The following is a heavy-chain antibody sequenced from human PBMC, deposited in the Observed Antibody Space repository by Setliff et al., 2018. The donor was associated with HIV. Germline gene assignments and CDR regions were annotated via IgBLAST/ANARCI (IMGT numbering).Heavy chain of an antibody. V-gene: IGHV4-39*07. Sequence: PSETLSLTCTVSGGSITSGSYYWSWIRQSPGKGLEWIGEINHSGSTNYNPSLKSRVTILGDTSKNQFSLKLSFVTAADTAVYYCARRAGSDYFTRFDYWGQGTLVTVSS. CDR1: GGSITSGSYY. CDR2: INHSGST. CDR3: ARRAGSDYFTRFDY. J-gene: IGHJ4*02. D-gene: IGHD3-10*01.